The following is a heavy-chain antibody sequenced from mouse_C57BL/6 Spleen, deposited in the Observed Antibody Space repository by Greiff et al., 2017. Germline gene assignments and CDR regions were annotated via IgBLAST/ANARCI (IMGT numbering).Heavy chain of an antibody. V-gene: IGHV1-64*01. CDR3: ARWNALYSMDY. CDR2: IHPNSGST. Sequence: VQLQQPGAELVKPGASVTLSCKASGYTFTSYWMHWVKQRPGQGLEWIGMIHPNSGSTNYNEKLKSKATLTVDKSSSTAYMQLSSLTSEDSAVYYCARWNALYSMDYWGQGTSVTVSS. CDR1: GYTFTSYW. J-gene: IGHJ4*01.